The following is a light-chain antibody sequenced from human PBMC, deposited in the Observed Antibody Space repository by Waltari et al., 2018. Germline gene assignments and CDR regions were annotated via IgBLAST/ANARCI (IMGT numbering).Light chain of an antibody. J-gene: IGLJ3*02. V-gene: IGLV2-8*01. CDR3: SSYGGRANWV. Sequence: QSALTQPPSASGSPGQSVTISCTGSSSDVGTYNYVALYQQHPGNAPKLMIYEFTKRPSGVLVRFSGSKSGNTASRTVSGLQAEDEADYYCSSYGGRANWVFGGGTKLTVL. CDR1: SSDVGTYNY. CDR2: EFT.